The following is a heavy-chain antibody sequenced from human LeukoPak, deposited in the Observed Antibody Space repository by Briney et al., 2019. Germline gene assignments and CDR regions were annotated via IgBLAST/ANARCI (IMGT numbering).Heavy chain of an antibody. V-gene: IGHV4-34*01. D-gene: IGHD2-15*01. CDR1: GGSFSGYY. CDR3: ARPSGGSYHFDY. Sequence: SETLSLTCAVYGGSFSGYYWSWIRQPPGKGLEWIGEINHSGSTNYNPSLKSRVTISVDTSKNQFSLKLSSVTAADTAVYYCARPSGGSYHFDYWAREPWSPSPQ. J-gene: IGHJ4*02. CDR2: INHSGST.